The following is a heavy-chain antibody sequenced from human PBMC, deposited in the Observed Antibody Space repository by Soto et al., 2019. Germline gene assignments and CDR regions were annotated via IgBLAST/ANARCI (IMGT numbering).Heavy chain of an antibody. CDR1: GGSFSPYY. J-gene: IGHJ4*02. V-gene: IGHV4-34*01. CDR3: AIGRWGNKY. D-gene: IGHD3-16*01. Sequence: QVQLQQWGTGLLKSSETLSLNCAVYGGSFSPYYWSWVRQPPGKGLEWIGETDESGGIYYNPSLKSRVTVSLDTSKKQFSLEVKSVTAADTAGYYCAIGRWGNKYWGQGTLVTVSS. CDR2: TDESGGI.